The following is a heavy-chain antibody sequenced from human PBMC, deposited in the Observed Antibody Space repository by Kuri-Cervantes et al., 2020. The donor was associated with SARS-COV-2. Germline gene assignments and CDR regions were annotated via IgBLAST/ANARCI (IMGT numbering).Heavy chain of an antibody. CDR1: GYSISSGYY. CDR3: ARDLGGSNYGGGDY. CDR2: IYHSGST. V-gene: IGHV4-38-2*02. D-gene: IGHD4-23*01. Sequence: ESLKISCTVSGYSISSGYYWGWIRQPPGKGLEWIGSIYHSGSTYYNPSLKSRVTISVDTSKNQFSPKLSSVTAADTAVYYCARDLGGSNYGGGDYWGQGTLVTVSS. J-gene: IGHJ4*02.